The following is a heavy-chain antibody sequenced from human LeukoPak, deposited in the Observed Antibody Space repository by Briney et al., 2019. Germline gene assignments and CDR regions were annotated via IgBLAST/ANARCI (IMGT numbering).Heavy chain of an antibody. CDR3: AKESHCSGGSCSPHFDY. Sequence: GGSLRLSCVASGFTFSSYGMHWVRQAPGKGLEWVAVIWYDGSNKYYADSVKGRFTISRDNSKNTLYLQMNSLRAEDTAVYYCAKESHCSGGSCSPHFDYWGQGTLVTVSS. CDR2: IWYDGSNK. D-gene: IGHD2-15*01. J-gene: IGHJ4*02. V-gene: IGHV3-33*06. CDR1: GFTFSSYG.